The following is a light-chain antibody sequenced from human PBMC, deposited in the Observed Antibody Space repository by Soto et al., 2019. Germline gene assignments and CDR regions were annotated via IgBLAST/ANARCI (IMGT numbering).Light chain of an antibody. CDR3: ATWHSVLSAEGV. CDR2: EDT. J-gene: IGLJ3*02. CDR1: SSNIGNNY. Sequence: QSVLTQPPSVSAAPGQKVTISCSGSSSNIGNNYVSWYQQLPGTAPKLLIYEDTKRPSGIPDRFSGSKSDTSATLGITGLQTGDEADYYCATWHSVLSAEGVFGGGTKLTVL. V-gene: IGLV1-51*02.